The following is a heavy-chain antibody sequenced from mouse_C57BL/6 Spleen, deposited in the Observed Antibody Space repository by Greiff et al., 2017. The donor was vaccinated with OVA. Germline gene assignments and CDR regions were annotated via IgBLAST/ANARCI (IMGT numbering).Heavy chain of an antibody. CDR1: GFNIKDDY. Sequence: EVQLQQSGAELVRPGASVKLSCTASGFNIKDDYMHWVKQRPEQGLEWIGWIDPENGDTEYASKFQGKATITADTSSNTAYLQLSSLTSEDTAVSYCTKHGYHFDYWGQGTTLTVSS. V-gene: IGHV14-4*01. J-gene: IGHJ2*01. D-gene: IGHD2-2*01. CDR3: TKHGYHFDY. CDR2: IDPENGDT.